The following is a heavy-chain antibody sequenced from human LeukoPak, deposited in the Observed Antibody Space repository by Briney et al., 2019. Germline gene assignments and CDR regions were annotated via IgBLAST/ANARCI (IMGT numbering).Heavy chain of an antibody. CDR2: INQSGST. J-gene: IGHJ4*02. D-gene: IGHD4-11*01. CDR3: ARTDYRV. V-gene: IGHV4-34*01. Sequence: SETLSLTCAVYGGSFSGYYRSWIRQPPGKGLEWIGEINQSGSTNYNPSLKSRVTISIDTSKNQFSLKLSSVTAADTAVYYCARTDYRVWGQGALVTVSS. CDR1: GGSFSGYY.